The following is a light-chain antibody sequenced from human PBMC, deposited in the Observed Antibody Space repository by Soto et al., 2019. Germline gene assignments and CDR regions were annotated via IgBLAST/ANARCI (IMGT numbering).Light chain of an antibody. J-gene: IGKJ4*01. CDR3: QQYSNWPRT. V-gene: IGKV3-15*01. CDR2: GAS. Sequence: EIIMTQSPATLSVSPGEGATLSCRTSHSISTNLAWYQHKRGQSPRRLVYGASTRATGVPARFSGSGSGAEFTLSISSLQSEDFAVYYCQQYSNWPRTFGGGTKVDIK. CDR1: HSISTN.